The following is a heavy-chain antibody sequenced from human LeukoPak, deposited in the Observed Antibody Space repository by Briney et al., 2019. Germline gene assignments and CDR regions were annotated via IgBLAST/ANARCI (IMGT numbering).Heavy chain of an antibody. V-gene: IGHV3-7*04. CDR1: GFTFSSYG. Sequence: GGSLRLSCAASGFTFSSYGMTWVRQAPGKGLEWVANIKQDGSKKSYVDSVKGRFTISRDNAKNSLYLQMNSLRAEDTAIYYCTRVGYIDEGIDHWGQGTLVTVSS. J-gene: IGHJ4*02. CDR2: IKQDGSKK. CDR3: TRVGYIDEGIDH. D-gene: IGHD5-24*01.